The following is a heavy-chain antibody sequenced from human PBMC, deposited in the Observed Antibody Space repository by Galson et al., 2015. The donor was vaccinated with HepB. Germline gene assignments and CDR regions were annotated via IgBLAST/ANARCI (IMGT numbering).Heavy chain of an antibody. Sequence: ETLSLTCAVYGGSFSGYYWSWIRQPPGKGLEWIGEINHSGSTNYNPSLKSRVTISVDTSKNQFSLKLSSVTAADTAVYYCARKRTTRGIDYWGQGTLVTVSS. CDR3: ARKRTTRGIDY. V-gene: IGHV4-34*01. D-gene: IGHD2-2*01. J-gene: IGHJ4*02. CDR1: GGSFSGYY. CDR2: INHSGST.